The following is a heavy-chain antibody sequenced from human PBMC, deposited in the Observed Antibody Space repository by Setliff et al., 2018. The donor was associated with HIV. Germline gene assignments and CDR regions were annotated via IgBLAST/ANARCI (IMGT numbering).Heavy chain of an antibody. D-gene: IGHD2-21*01. V-gene: IGHV1-8*01. J-gene: IGHJ4*02. Sequence: ASVKVSCKASGYTFTSYDINWVRQATGQGLEWMGWMNPNSGNTGYAQKFQGRVTMTRNTSISTAYMELSSLRSEDTAVYYCTSKHILPNNFFDYWGQGTLVTVSS. CDR3: TSKHILPNNFFDY. CDR1: GYTFTSYD. CDR2: MNPNSGNT.